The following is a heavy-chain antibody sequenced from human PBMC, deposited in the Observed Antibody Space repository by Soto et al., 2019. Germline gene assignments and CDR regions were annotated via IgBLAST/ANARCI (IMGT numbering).Heavy chain of an antibody. CDR1: GDSVSSNSAA. CDR2: TYYRSKWYN. D-gene: IGHD3-3*01. CDR3: ARVRDFWSGYLSLNWFDP. J-gene: IGHJ5*02. V-gene: IGHV6-1*01. Sequence: TCAISGDSVSSNSAAWNWIRQSPSRGLEWLGRTYYRSKWYNDYAVSVKSRITINPDTSKNQFSLQLNSVTPEDTAVYYCARVRDFWSGYLSLNWFDPWGQGTLVTVSS.